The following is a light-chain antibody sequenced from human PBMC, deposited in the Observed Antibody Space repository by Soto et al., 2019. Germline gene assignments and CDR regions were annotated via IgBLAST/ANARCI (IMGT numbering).Light chain of an antibody. CDR2: EVS. Sequence: QSALTQPASVSGSPGQSITISCTGTSSDVGGYNYVSWYQQHPGKAPKLMIYEVSNRPSGVSNRFSGSKSGNTASLTISGLQAEDEADYYCSSYTSRSTLYVFGTGIKVT. CDR3: SSYTSRSTLYV. J-gene: IGLJ1*01. V-gene: IGLV2-14*01. CDR1: SSDVGGYNY.